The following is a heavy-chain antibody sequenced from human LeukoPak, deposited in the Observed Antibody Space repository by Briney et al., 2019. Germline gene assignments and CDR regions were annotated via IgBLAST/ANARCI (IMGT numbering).Heavy chain of an antibody. Sequence: GESLKISCKGSRCSFTCYWIGWVRQMPGKGLEWMGIIYPGDSDTRYSPSFQGQVTISADKSISTAYLQWCSLKASDTAMYYCTSAIAAAGISAFDVWGQGTMVTVSS. CDR1: RCSFTCYW. J-gene: IGHJ3*01. CDR2: IYPGDSDT. V-gene: IGHV5-51*01. CDR3: TSAIAAAGISAFDV. D-gene: IGHD6-13*01.